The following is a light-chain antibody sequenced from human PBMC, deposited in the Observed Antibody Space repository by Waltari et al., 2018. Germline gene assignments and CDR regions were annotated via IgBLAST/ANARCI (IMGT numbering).Light chain of an antibody. Sequence: QSALTQPASVSGSPGQSITLSCTGTSSDVGSYNFVSWYQQHPGKAPKLIIYEGTKRPSGVSDRFSASKSGNTASLTISGLQAEDGADYFCCSYADFRTRVFGGGTKVTVL. CDR2: EGT. V-gene: IGLV2-23*01. CDR3: CSYADFRTRV. J-gene: IGLJ3*02. CDR1: SSDVGSYNF.